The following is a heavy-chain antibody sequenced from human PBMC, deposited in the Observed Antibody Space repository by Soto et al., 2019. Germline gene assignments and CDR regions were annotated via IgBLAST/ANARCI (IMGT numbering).Heavy chain of an antibody. J-gene: IGHJ4*02. V-gene: IGHV3-23*01. D-gene: IGHD1-1*01. CDR3: AKQTVRFGDYYFEN. Sequence: EVLLLESGGGLVQPGGSLRLSCAASGFIFSDYAMNWVRQAPGKGLEGVSSISGTAYSTYYADSVKGRFTISRDNSKNTLYLQMNSPRVEDTAIYYCAKQTVRFGDYYFENWGQGALVTVSS. CDR1: GFIFSDYA. CDR2: ISGTAYST.